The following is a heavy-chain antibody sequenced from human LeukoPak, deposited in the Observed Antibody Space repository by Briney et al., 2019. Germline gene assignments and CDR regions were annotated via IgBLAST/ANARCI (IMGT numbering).Heavy chain of an antibody. CDR2: ISYDGSNK. J-gene: IGHJ4*02. V-gene: IGHV3-30-3*01. D-gene: IGHD2-21*01. Sequence: GGSLRLSCAASGFTFSSYAMHWVRQAPGKGLEWVAVISYDGSNKYYADSVKGRFTISRDNSKNTLYLQMNSLRAEDTAVYYCARDTYLRGGPTPYFDYWGQGTLVTVSS. CDR3: ARDTYLRGGPTPYFDY. CDR1: GFTFSSYA.